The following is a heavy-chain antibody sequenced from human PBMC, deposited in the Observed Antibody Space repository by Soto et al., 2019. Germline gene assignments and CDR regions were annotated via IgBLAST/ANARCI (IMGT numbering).Heavy chain of an antibody. D-gene: IGHD3-3*01. Sequence: EVQLVESGGGLVQPGGSLRLSCAASGFTFSSYWMSWVRQAPGKGLEWVANIKQDGSEKYYVDSVKGRFTISRDNAKNSLYLQMNSLRAEDTAVYYCARVGYDFWSGYFSYYYYGMDVWGQGTTVTVSS. CDR2: IKQDGSEK. CDR1: GFTFSSYW. V-gene: IGHV3-7*03. CDR3: ARVGYDFWSGYFSYYYYGMDV. J-gene: IGHJ6*02.